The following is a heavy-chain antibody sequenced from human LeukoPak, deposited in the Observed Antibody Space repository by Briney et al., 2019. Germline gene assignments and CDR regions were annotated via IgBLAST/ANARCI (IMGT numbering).Heavy chain of an antibody. J-gene: IGHJ6*03. CDR3: ARGEDYSYYYYMDV. Sequence: GGSLRLSCAASGFTYSDYYMSWIRQAPGKGLEWVSYISSSGSTIYYTDSVKGRFTVSRDNAKNSLYLQMNSLRAEDTAVYYCARGEDYSYYYYMDVWGKGTTVTVSS. V-gene: IGHV3-11*04. CDR2: ISSSGSTI. CDR1: GFTYSDYY.